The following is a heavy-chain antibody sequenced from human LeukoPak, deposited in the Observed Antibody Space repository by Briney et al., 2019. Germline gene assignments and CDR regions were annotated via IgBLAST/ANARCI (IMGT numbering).Heavy chain of an antibody. CDR2: IYTSGST. Sequence: SETLSLTCTVSGGSISSGSYYWSWIRQPAGKGLEWIGRIYTSGSTNYNPSLKNRVTISVDTSKNQFSLKLSSVTAADTAVYYCARDSRATRTYYYDSSGSQGYYFDYWGQGTLVTVSS. J-gene: IGHJ4*02. CDR1: GGSISSGSYY. CDR3: ARDSRATRTYYYDSSGSQGYYFDY. V-gene: IGHV4-61*02. D-gene: IGHD3-22*01.